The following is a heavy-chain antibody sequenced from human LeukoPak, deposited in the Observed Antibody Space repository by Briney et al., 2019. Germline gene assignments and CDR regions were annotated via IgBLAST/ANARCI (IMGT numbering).Heavy chain of an antibody. V-gene: IGHV4-39*02. CDR2: IYYSGTT. Sequence: SSETLSLTCTVSGGSISSNSYFWGWIRQSPGKGLEWIGSIYYSGTTYYNPSLKSRVTISVDTSKNHFSLKLSSVTAADTAVYYCARGKTRYGDYVLWYYWGQGTLVTVSS. D-gene: IGHD4-17*01. CDR1: GGSISSNSYF. J-gene: IGHJ4*02. CDR3: ARGKTRYGDYVLWYY.